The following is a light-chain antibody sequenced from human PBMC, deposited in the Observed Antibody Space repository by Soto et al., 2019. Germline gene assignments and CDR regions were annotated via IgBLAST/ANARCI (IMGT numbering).Light chain of an antibody. V-gene: IGKV3-20*01. CDR2: AAS. CDR1: LMFATNY. CDR3: QQYGSAPWT. J-gene: IGKJ1*01. Sequence: EIVLTQSPGTLPLSPGERATLSGRPGLMFATNYLAWYQQKPGQAPRLLIYAASGRATGIPDRFSGSGSGTDFTLTISRLEPEDFAVYYCQQYGSAPWTFGQGTKVEIK.